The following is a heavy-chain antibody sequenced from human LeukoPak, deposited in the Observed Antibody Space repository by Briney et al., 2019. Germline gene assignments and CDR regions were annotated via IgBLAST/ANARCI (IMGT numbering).Heavy chain of an antibody. D-gene: IGHD2-15*01. Sequence: ASVKVSCKASGGTFSSYAISWVRQAPGQGLEWMGGIIPIFGTANYAQKFQGRVTITADKSTSTAYMELSSLRSEDTAVYYCARAPLRYCSGGSCSHFDYWGQGTLVTVSS. J-gene: IGHJ4*02. V-gene: IGHV1-69*06. CDR2: IIPIFGTA. CDR3: ARAPLRYCSGGSCSHFDY. CDR1: GGTFSSYA.